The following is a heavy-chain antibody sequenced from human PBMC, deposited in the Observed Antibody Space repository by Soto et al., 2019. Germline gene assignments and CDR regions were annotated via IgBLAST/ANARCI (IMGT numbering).Heavy chain of an antibody. CDR1: GFTFNNYA. Sequence: GGSLRLSCAASGFTFNNYAMSWVRQAPGKGLEWGSGISSSGGSTNYADSVKGRLTISRDNSKNTLYLQMHSLRAEDTAVYYCATPPTSSSGWYFDYWGQGTLVTVSS. CDR2: ISSSGGST. V-gene: IGHV3-23*01. CDR3: ATPPTSSSGWYFDY. J-gene: IGHJ4*02. D-gene: IGHD6-19*01.